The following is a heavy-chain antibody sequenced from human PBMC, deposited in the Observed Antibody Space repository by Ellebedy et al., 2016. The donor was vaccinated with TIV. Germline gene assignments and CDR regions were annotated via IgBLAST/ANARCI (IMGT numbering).Heavy chain of an antibody. CDR2: ISGGRDYI. D-gene: IGHD3-10*01. CDR1: GFAVSSNY. J-gene: IGHJ4*02. CDR3: AKSGESAYYFDF. V-gene: IGHV3-21*01. Sequence: GGSLRLSXAASGFAVSSNYMTWVRQAPGKGLEWVSSISGGRDYIYYADSMKGRFTISRDNARNSLFLQMNSLRDEDTAVYYCAKSGESAYYFDFWGQGTPVTVST.